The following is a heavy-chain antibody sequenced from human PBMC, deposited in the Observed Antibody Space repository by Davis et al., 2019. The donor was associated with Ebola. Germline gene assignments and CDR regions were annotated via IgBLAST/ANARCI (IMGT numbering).Heavy chain of an antibody. CDR2: IIPIFGTA. D-gene: IGHD4-23*01. V-gene: IGHV1-69*13. CDR1: GGTFSSYA. CDR3: ARVPRFSGGSSHYYYYGMDV. Sequence: SVKVSCKASGGTFSSYAISWVRQAPGQGLEWMGGIIPIFGTANYAQKFQGRVTITADESTSTAYMELSSLRSEDTAVYYCARVPRFSGGSSHYYYYGMDVWGQGTTVTVSS. J-gene: IGHJ6*02.